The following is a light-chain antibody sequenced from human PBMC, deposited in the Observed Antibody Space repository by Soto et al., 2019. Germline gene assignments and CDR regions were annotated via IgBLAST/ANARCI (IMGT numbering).Light chain of an antibody. Sequence: EIVLTQSPATLSLSPGETATLSCSASQSVSSSYLAWYQQKPGLAPRLLIYDASSRATGIPDRFSGSGSGTDFTLTISRLEPEDFAVYYCQQYGSSPFTFGGGTKVEIK. V-gene: IGKV3D-20*01. J-gene: IGKJ4*01. CDR3: QQYGSSPFT. CDR1: QSVSSSY. CDR2: DAS.